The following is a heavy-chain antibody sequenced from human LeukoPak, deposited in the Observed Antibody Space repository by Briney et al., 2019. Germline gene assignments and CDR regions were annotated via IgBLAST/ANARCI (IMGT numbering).Heavy chain of an antibody. J-gene: IGHJ5*02. CDR1: GDSVSSNSAA. V-gene: IGHV6-1*01. D-gene: IGHD6-13*01. Sequence: SQTLSLTCAISGDSVSSNSAAWNWIRQSPSRGLEWLGRTYYRSKWYNDYAVSVKSRITINPDTSKNQFSLQLNSVTPEDTAVYYCAREGMASSWTANWFDPWGQGTLVTVSS. CDR3: AREGMASSWTANWFDP. CDR2: TYYRSKWYN.